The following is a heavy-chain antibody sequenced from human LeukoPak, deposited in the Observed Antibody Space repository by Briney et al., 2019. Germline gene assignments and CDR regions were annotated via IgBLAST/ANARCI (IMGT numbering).Heavy chain of an antibody. V-gene: IGHV1-3*04. CDR2: ISTYNDDR. CDR3: ARDRSSFSYAFDI. J-gene: IGHJ3*02. CDR1: GYTFTTYS. Sequence: ASVKVSCKASGYTFTTYSIHWVRQAPGQRLEWMGWISTYNDDRKYSPKFQGTVTITTDTSASTAYLELSSLRSEDTAVYYCARDRSSFSYAFDIWGQGAMVTVSS. D-gene: IGHD6-6*01.